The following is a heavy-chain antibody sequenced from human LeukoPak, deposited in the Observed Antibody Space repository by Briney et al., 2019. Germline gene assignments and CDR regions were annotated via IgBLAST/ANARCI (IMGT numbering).Heavy chain of an antibody. Sequence: GGSLRLSYAASGFTFSSYSMNWVRQAPGKGLERVSSISSSSSYIYYADSVKGRFTISRDNAKNSLYLQMNSLRAEDTAVYYCAREQWLVRNYYYYYMDVWGKGTTVTVSS. CDR2: ISSSSSYI. V-gene: IGHV3-21*01. J-gene: IGHJ6*03. D-gene: IGHD6-19*01. CDR1: GFTFSSYS. CDR3: AREQWLVRNYYYYYMDV.